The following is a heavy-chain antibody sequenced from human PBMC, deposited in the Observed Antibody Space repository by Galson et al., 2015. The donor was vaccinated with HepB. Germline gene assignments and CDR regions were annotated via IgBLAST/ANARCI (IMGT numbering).Heavy chain of an antibody. V-gene: IGHV3-74*01. CDR1: GFTFSSYW. CDR2: INSDGSST. CDR3: ARDRGGSYPRRKVYYYYGMDV. D-gene: IGHD1-26*01. J-gene: IGHJ6*02. Sequence: LRLSCAASGFTFSSYWMHWVRQAPGKGLVWVSRINSDGSSTSYADSVKGRFTISRDNAKNTLYLQMNSLRAEDTAVYYCARDRGGSYPRRKVYYYYGMDVWGQGTTVTVSS.